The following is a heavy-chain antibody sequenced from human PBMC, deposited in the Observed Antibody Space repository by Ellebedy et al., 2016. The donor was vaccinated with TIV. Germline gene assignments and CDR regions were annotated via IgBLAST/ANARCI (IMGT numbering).Heavy chain of an antibody. CDR2: INPNSGDT. CDR1: GGTFSSYA. Sequence: AASVKVSCKASGGTFSSYAISWVRQAPGQGLEWVGWINPNSGDTVYAQKLQGRVTMTGDTSISTAYMELSRLISDDTATYYCVRDLTNYGSSSYWGQGTLVTVSS. J-gene: IGHJ4*02. D-gene: IGHD4-17*01. CDR3: VRDLTNYGSSSY. V-gene: IGHV1-2*02.